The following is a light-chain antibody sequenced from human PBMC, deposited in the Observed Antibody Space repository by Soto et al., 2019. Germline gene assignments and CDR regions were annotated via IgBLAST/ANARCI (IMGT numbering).Light chain of an antibody. J-gene: IGLJ3*02. CDR1: GGDFGSSTY. CDR2: EVN. CDR3: SSYTTTNSWV. Sequence: QSALIQPASVSGSLGQSLIISCTGTGGDFGSSTYVSWYQQHSDKAPKVVIYEVNKRPSGVSSRFSGAKSGSTASLTISGLQGDDEATYFCSSYTTTNSWVFGGGTNLTVL. V-gene: IGLV2-14*01.